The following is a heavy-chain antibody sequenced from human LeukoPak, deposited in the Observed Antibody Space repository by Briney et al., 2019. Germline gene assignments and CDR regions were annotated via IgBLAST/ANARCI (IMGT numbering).Heavy chain of an antibody. J-gene: IGHJ4*02. V-gene: IGHV3-48*01. D-gene: IGHD5-18*01. CDR1: GFTFSSYS. Sequence: GGSLRLSCAASGFTFSSYSMNWVRQAPGKGLEWVSYISSSSSTIYYADSVKGRFTISRDNAKNSLYLQMNSLRAEDTAVYYCARGYSYGYPPQLDFDYWGQGTLVTVSS. CDR2: ISSSSSTI. CDR3: ARGYSYGYPPQLDFDY.